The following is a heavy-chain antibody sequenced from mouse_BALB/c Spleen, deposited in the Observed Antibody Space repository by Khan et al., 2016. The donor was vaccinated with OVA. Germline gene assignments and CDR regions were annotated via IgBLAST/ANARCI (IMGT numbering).Heavy chain of an antibody. CDR1: GYSITSGYS. Sequence: VQLKESGPDLVKPSQSLSLTCTVTGYSITSGYSWHWIRQFPGNKLEWMGYIHYSGSTNYNPSLKSRISITRDTSKNQFFLQLHSVTTEDTATFYCARSGTTVVPYWYFDVGGAGTTVTVSS. J-gene: IGHJ1*01. D-gene: IGHD1-1*01. CDR3: ARSGTTVVPYWYFDV. CDR2: IHYSGST. V-gene: IGHV3-1*02.